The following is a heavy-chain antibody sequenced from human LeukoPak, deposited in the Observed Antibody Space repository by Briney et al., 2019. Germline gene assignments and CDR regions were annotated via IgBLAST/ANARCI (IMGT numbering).Heavy chain of an antibody. D-gene: IGHD6-6*01. CDR1: GFTFTTYG. CDR2: ISSDGTST. V-gene: IGHV3-64*01. CDR3: AREPKYYYYMDV. J-gene: IGHJ6*03. Sequence: GGSLRLSCAATGFTFTTYGMHWVRQAPGKGLEYVSGISSDGTSTYDASSVKGRFIISRDISKNMLYLQVGSLIAEDMAVYYCAREPKYYYYMDVWGKGTTVTVSS.